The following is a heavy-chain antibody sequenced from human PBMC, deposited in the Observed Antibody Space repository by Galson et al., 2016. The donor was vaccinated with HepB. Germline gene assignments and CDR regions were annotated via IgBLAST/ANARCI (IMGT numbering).Heavy chain of an antibody. V-gene: IGHV3-23*01. CDR3: AKDGVRSGYSYFDY. Sequence: SLRLSCAASGFTFGDYTMSWVRQAPGKGLEWVSGLSVSGDTTYYADSVKGRFTISRDNSKNTLHLQMNSLRADDTAVCYCAKDGVRSGYSYFDYWGRGTLVTVSS. D-gene: IGHD5-12*01. CDR2: LSVSGDTT. J-gene: IGHJ4*02. CDR1: GFTFGDYT.